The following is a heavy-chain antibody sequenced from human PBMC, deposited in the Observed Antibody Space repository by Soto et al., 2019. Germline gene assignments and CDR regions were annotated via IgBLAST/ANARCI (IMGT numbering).Heavy chain of an antibody. V-gene: IGHV3-11*04. CDR3: AKDGEYEGQYYYYGMDV. D-gene: IGHD3-3*01. CDR1: GFTFSDYY. Sequence: PGGSLRLSCAASGFTFSDYYMSWIRQAPGKGLEWVSYISNSGSTKFYADSVTGRFTISRDNAKNSLHLQMNSLRAEDTAVYYCAKDGEYEGQYYYYGMDVWGQGATVTVSS. CDR2: ISNSGSTK. J-gene: IGHJ6*02.